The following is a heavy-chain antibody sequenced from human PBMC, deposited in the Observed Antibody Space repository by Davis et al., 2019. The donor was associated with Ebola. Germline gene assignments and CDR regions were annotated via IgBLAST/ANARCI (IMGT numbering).Heavy chain of an antibody. J-gene: IGHJ6*02. V-gene: IGHV1-69*06. CDR3: ARDVGYCSGGSCYSLYYYGMDV. CDR1: GGTFSSYA. Sequence: AASVKVSCKASGGTFSSYAISWVRQAPGQGLEWMGGIIPIFGTANYAQKFQGRVTITADKSTSTAYMELSSLRDEDTAVYYCARDVGYCSGGSCYSLYYYGMDVWGQGTTVTVSS. CDR2: IIPIFGTA. D-gene: IGHD2-15*01.